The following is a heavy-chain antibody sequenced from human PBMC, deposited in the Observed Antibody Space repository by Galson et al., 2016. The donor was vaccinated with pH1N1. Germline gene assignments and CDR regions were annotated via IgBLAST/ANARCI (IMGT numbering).Heavy chain of an antibody. V-gene: IGHV3-33*01. Sequence: SLRLSCAASGFAFSSYGMHWVRQAPGKGLEWVAVIWFDGSYEFYADSVKGRFTISRDNSKNTLHLQMNSLRAEDTAAFYCVRAVGVAAAAWGQGTLVTVSS. CDR3: VRAVGVAAAA. J-gene: IGHJ5*02. CDR1: GFAFSSYG. CDR2: IWFDGSYE. D-gene: IGHD6-13*01.